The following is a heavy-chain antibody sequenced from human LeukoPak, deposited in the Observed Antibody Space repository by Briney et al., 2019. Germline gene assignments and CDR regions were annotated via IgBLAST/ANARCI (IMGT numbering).Heavy chain of an antibody. V-gene: IGHV3-15*01. CDR1: GFTFRNAW. CDR2: IKSKTDGETT. Sequence: GGSLRLSCAASGFTFRNAWMSWVRQAPGKGLEWVGRIKSKTDGETTDYAAPVKGRFTISRDDSRNTLYLQMNSLKTEDTAVYYCTTGGYDWGQGTLVAVSS. CDR3: TTGGYD. D-gene: IGHD5-12*01. J-gene: IGHJ4*02.